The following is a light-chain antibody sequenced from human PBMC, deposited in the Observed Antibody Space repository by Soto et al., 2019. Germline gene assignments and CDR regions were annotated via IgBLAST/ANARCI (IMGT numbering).Light chain of an antibody. CDR1: QSVNSNF. Sequence: EVFLTQSPGSLSLSPGERATLSCRASQSVNSNFLGWYQQTPGQPPRLLIYAASGRATGIPDRFSGSGSGTHFTLTISSLQPEDFATYYCQEGSTLLTFGGGTKVDIK. CDR2: AAS. J-gene: IGKJ4*01. V-gene: IGKV3-20*01. CDR3: QEGSTLLT.